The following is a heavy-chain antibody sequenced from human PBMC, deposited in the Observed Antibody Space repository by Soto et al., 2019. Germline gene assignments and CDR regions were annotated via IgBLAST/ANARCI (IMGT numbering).Heavy chain of an antibody. CDR3: APSGGGYESIYCEC. CDR1: GFSFTTAGVA. V-gene: IGHV2-5*01. Sequence: SGPTLVNPTQTLTLTCTFSGFSFTTAGVAVGWIRQTPGGALEWLTLIFYNDDRRFSPSLKTRLTITGDTSKNQVVLSLTNVETGDTPAYSLAPSGGGYESIYCECWDQGIPLAVSS. D-gene: IGHD5-12*01. J-gene: IGHJ4*02. CDR2: IFYNDDR.